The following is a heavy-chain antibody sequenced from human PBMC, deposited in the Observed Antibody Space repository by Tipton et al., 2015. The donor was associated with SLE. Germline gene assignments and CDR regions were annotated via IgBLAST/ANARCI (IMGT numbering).Heavy chain of an antibody. CDR2: INHSGTT. CDR1: DGSFSGYC. V-gene: IGHV4-34*01. Sequence: LRLSCAVYDGSFSGYCWSWIRQPPGKGLEWIGEINHSGTTNYDPSLKSRVTISVDTSKNQFSLKLSSVTAADTAVYYCARDPFRGLAVAASAYWGQGTLVTGPS. CDR3: ARDPFRGLAVAASAY. J-gene: IGHJ4*02. D-gene: IGHD6-19*01.